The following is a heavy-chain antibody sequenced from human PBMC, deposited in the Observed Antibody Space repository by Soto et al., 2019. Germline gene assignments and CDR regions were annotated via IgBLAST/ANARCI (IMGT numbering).Heavy chain of an antibody. CDR3: ARDSNILAPRRPFFDY. J-gene: IGHJ4*02. D-gene: IGHD5-12*01. CDR1: GFTFSSYW. CDR2: IKQDGSEK. Sequence: GGSLRLSCAASGFTFSSYWMSWVRQAPGKGLEWVANIKQDGSEKYYVDSVKGRFTISRDNAKNSLYLQMNSLRAEDTAVYYCARDSNILAPRRPFFDYWGQGTLVTVSS. V-gene: IGHV3-7*01.